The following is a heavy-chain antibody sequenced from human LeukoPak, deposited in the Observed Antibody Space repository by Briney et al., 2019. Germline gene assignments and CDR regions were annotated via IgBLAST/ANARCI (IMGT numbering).Heavy chain of an antibody. J-gene: IGHJ4*02. CDR3: AKDQALRYFDWLLLVY. V-gene: IGHV3-23*01. D-gene: IGHD3-9*01. CDR2: ISGSGGST. CDR1: GFTFSSYA. Sequence: PGGSLRLSCAASGFTFSSYAMSWVRQAPGKGLEWVSAISGSGGSTYYADSVKGRFTISRDNSKNTLYLQMNSLRAEDTAVYYCAKDQALRYFDWLLLVYWGQGTLVTVSS.